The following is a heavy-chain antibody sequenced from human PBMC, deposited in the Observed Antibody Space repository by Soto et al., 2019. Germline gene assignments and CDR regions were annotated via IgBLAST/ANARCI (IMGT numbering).Heavy chain of an antibody. J-gene: IGHJ5*02. CDR3: AHRRYGTVTTDWFDP. D-gene: IGHD4-17*01. V-gene: IGHV2-5*02. CDR2: IYWDDDK. Sequence: QITLKESGPTLVKPTQTLTLTCTFSGFSLSTSGVGVGWIRQPPGKALEWLALIYWDDDKRYSPSLKSRLTTTKDTSKNQVVLTMTNMDPVDTATYYCAHRRYGTVTTDWFDPWGQGTLVTVSS. CDR1: GFSLSTSGVG.